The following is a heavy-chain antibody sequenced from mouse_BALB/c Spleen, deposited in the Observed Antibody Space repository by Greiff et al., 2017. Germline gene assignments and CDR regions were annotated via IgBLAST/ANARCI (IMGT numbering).Heavy chain of an antibody. J-gene: IGHJ2*01. CDR3: ARRGDLRYAMDY. D-gene: IGHD1-1*01. CDR2: INPSSGYT. V-gene: IGHV1-4*01. CDR1: GYTFTSYT. Sequence: QVQLQQSGAELARPGASVKMSCKASGYTFTSYTMHWVKQRPGQGLEWIGYINPSSGYTNYNQKFKDKATLTADKSSSTAYMQLSSLTSEDSAVYYCARRGDLRYAMDYWGQGTTLTVSS.